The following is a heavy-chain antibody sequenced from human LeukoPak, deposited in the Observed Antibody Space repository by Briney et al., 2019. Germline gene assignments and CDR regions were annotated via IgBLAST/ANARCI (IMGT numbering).Heavy chain of an antibody. CDR3: AKVGEIAAAAPFDP. CDR2: ISGSGGST. Sequence: GGSLRLSCAASGITVSQNDMSWVRQAPGRGLEWVSAISGSGGSTYYADSVKGRFTISRDNSKNTLYLQMNSLRAEDTAVYYCAKVGEIAAAAPFDPWGREPLVTVSS. V-gene: IGHV3-23*01. D-gene: IGHD6-13*01. CDR1: GITVSQND. J-gene: IGHJ5*02.